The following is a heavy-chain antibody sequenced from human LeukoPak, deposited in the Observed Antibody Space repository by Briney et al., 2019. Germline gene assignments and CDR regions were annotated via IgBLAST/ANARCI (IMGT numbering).Heavy chain of an antibody. J-gene: IGHJ5*02. CDR2: IYYSGST. V-gene: IGHV4-31*03. CDR3: ARDMTDWWFDP. CDR1: GGSISSGGYY. D-gene: IGHD3-9*01. Sequence: TLSLTCTVSGGSISSGGYYWSWIRQHPGKGLEWIGYIYYSGSTHYNPSLKSRVTISVDTSKNQFSLKLSSVTAADTAVYYCARDMTDWWFDPWGQGTLVTVSS.